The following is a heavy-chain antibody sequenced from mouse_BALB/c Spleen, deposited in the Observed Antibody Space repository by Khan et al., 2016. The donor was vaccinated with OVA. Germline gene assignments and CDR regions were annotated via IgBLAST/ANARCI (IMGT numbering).Heavy chain of an antibody. Sequence: EVQLVESGGDLVKPGGSLKLSCAASGFTFSTDGMSWVRQAPDKRLEWVATVSTGGSYTYYPDSVKGRFTISRDNAKNTPYLQMSGLRSEDTAMVYCTRLAYYYDSEGIAYWGQGTLVTVSA. J-gene: IGHJ3*01. D-gene: IGHD1-1*01. CDR2: VSTGGSYT. CDR3: TRLAYYYDSEGIAY. CDR1: GFTFSTDG. V-gene: IGHV5-6*01.